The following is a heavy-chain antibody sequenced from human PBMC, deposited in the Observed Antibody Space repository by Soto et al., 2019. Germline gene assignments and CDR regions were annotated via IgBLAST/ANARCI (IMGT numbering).Heavy chain of an antibody. J-gene: IGHJ4*02. CDR1: GYTFTSYD. D-gene: IGHD4-4*01. CDR3: ARGSKRWLKTVDY. Sequence: VASVKVSCKASGYTFTSYDINWVRQATGQGLEWMGWMNPNSGNTGYAQKFQGRVTMTRNTSISTAYMELSSLRSEDTAVYYCARGSKRWLKTVDYWGQGTLVTVSS. V-gene: IGHV1-8*01. CDR2: MNPNSGNT.